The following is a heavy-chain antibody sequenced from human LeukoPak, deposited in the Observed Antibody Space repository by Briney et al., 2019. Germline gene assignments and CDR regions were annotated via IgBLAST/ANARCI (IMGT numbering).Heavy chain of an antibody. V-gene: IGHV3-21*01. Sequence: PGGSLRLSCAASGFAFSSYNMKWVRQAPGKGLEWVSSISTSSSYIYYADSVKGRFTISRDNAKNSLNLQMNSLRVEDTAVYYCARVGPYWYFDLWGRGTLVTVSS. CDR3: ARVGPYWYFDL. J-gene: IGHJ2*01. CDR1: GFAFSSYN. CDR2: ISTSSSYI.